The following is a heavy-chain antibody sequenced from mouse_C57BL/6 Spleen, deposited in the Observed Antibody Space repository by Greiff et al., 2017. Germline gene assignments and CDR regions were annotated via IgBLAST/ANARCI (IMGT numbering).Heavy chain of an antibody. V-gene: IGHV5-9*01. Sequence: EVHLVESGGGLVKPGGSLKLSCAASGFTFSSYTMSWVRQTPEKRLEWVATISGGGGNTYYPDSVKGRFTISRDNAKNTLYLQMSSLRSEDTALYYCARRDDYDPFAYWGQGTLVTVSA. J-gene: IGHJ3*01. CDR3: ARRDDYDPFAY. CDR1: GFTFSSYT. D-gene: IGHD2-4*01. CDR2: ISGGGGNT.